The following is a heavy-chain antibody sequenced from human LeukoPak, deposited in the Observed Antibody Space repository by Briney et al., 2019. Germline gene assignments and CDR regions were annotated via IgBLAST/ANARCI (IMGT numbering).Heavy chain of an antibody. CDR3: ARQGAEGSYGVIDFDY. D-gene: IGHD5-18*01. CDR2: IYYSGST. Sequence: SETLSLTCTVSGGSISSYYWGWIRQPPGKGLEWIGSIYYSGSTYYNPSLKSRVTISVDTSKNQFSLKLSSVTAADTAVYYCARQGAEGSYGVIDFDYWGQGTLVTVSS. CDR1: GGSISSYY. J-gene: IGHJ4*02. V-gene: IGHV4-39*01.